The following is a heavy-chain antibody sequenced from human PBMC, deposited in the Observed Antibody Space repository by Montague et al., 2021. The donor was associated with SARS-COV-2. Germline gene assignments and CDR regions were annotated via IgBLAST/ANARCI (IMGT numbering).Heavy chain of an antibody. V-gene: IGHV2-5*01. Sequence: PALAKPTQTLTLTCSFSGFSLSTSAVGVGWIRQPPGKALEWLAVIYWNDDKYYDPSLNSRLTITKDASKNQVVLTMTNMDPVDTATYYCAHRIQNLYSFQNWGRGTLVTVSS. J-gene: IGHJ1*01. CDR3: AHRIQNLYSFQN. D-gene: IGHD5-12*01. CDR1: GFSLSTSAVG. CDR2: IYWNDDK.